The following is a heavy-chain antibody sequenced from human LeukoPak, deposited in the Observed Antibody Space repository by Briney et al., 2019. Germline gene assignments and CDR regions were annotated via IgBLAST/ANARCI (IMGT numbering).Heavy chain of an antibody. Sequence: SVKVSCKASGGTFSSYAISWVRQAPGQGLEWMGGIIPIFGTANYAQKFQGRVAITADESTSTAYMELSSLRSEDTAVYYCARDPPGGPDNWFDPWGQGTLVTVSS. CDR2: IIPIFGTA. J-gene: IGHJ5*02. D-gene: IGHD3-10*01. CDR1: GGTFSSYA. V-gene: IGHV1-69*13. CDR3: ARDPPGGPDNWFDP.